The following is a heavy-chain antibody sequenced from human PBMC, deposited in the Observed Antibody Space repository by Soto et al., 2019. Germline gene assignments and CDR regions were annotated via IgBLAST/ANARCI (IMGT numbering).Heavy chain of an antibody. CDR3: ARDHFASSWSYFDY. CDR2: ISDDGSNK. D-gene: IGHD6-13*01. Sequence: QVQLVESGGGVVQPGRSLRLSCAAAGFTFTNYPMHWVRRAPGKGLEWVAVISDDGSNKKYADSVKGRFTISRDNSKNTMYMQMNSLRAEDTDLYYCARDHFASSWSYFDYWGQGTLVTVSS. J-gene: IGHJ4*02. CDR1: GFTFTNYP. V-gene: IGHV3-30-3*01.